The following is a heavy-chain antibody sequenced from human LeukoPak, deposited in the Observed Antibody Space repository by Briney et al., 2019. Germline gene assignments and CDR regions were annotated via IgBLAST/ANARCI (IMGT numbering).Heavy chain of an antibody. J-gene: IGHJ6*02. CDR2: ICYSGST. V-gene: IGHV4-39*01. CDR3: AGLFSRGWEYHFGLDV. Sequence: PSETLSLTCTVSGGSISTDASYWAWIRQPPGKGLEWIGSICYSGSTYYSSSLKSRVTLSVDTSKNQFSLKMSSVTAADTAVFYCAGLFSRGWEYHFGLDVWGQGTTVTVS. D-gene: IGHD6-19*01. CDR1: GGSISTDASY.